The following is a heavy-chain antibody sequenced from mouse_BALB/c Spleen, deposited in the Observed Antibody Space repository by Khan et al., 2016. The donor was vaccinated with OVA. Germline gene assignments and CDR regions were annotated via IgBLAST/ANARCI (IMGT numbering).Heavy chain of an antibody. CDR2: IYPGNVNA. CDR1: GYTFTSYY. V-gene: IGHV1S56*01. CDR3: ARSGYGSFAY. D-gene: IGHD2-10*02. J-gene: IGHJ3*01. Sequence: QVQLQQSGPDLVKPGSSVRISCKASGYTFTSYYIHWVKQRPGQGLEWIGWIYPGNVNAEYNERFKGKATLTVDISSSTAYMQLSSLTSEDSAVYFCARSGYGSFAYWGQGTLVTVSA.